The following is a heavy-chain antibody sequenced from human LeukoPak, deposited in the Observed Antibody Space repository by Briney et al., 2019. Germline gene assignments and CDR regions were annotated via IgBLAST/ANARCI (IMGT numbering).Heavy chain of an antibody. J-gene: IGHJ3*02. V-gene: IGHV3-74*01. CDR1: GFMFSSFW. Sequence: PGGSLRLSSAASGFMFSSFWMHWVRQLPGKGLVWVSRINIDGSTTPYADSVKGRFTISRDNAKNTLYLQMNSLRAEDTAVYYCVRWGTTVTTNIPAFDIWGQGTVVTVSS. CDR2: INIDGSTT. D-gene: IGHD4-17*01. CDR3: VRWGTTVTTNIPAFDI.